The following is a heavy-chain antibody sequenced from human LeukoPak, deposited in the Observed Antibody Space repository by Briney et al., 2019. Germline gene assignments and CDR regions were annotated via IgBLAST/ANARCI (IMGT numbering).Heavy chain of an antibody. V-gene: IGHV1-2*02. CDR1: GYTFTGYY. J-gene: IGHJ5*02. Sequence: ASVKVSCTASGYTFTGYYMHWVRQAPGQGLEWMGWINPNSGGANYAQKFQGRVTMTRDTSISTAYLELSRLTSDDTAVYYCARVLIRRHYETSGYYYEDPWGQGTLVTVSS. CDR3: ARVLIRRHYETSGYYYEDP. D-gene: IGHD3-22*01. CDR2: INPNSGGA.